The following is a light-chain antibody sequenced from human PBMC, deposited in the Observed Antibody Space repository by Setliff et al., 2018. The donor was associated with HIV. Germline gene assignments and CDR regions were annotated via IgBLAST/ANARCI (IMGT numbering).Light chain of an antibody. CDR1: SSDVGGYNY. CDR3: TSYAGSNNLGV. Sequence: QSALAQPPSASGSPGQSVTISCTGISSDVGGYNYVSWYRQHPGKAPKLMIYEVSKRPSGVPDRFSGSKSGNTASLTVSGLQAEDEADYYCTSYAGSNNLGVFGTGTKVTVL. CDR2: EVS. J-gene: IGLJ1*01. V-gene: IGLV2-8*01.